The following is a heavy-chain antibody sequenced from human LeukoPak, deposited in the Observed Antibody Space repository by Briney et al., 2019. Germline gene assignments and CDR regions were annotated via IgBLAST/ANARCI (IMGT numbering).Heavy chain of an antibody. CDR3: ARDESSGGIVVVPPPLDY. V-gene: IGHV3-21*04. Sequence: PGGSLRLSCAASGFTFSSYSMNWVRQAPGKGLEWVSSISSSSSYIYYADSVKGRFTISRDNAKNSLYLQMNSLRAEDTAVYYCARDESSGGIVVVPPPLDYWGQGTLVTVSS. D-gene: IGHD2-2*01. J-gene: IGHJ4*02. CDR2: ISSSSSYI. CDR1: GFTFSSYS.